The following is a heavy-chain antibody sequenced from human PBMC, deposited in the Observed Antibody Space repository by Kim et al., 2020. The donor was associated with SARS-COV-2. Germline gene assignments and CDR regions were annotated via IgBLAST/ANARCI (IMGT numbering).Heavy chain of an antibody. V-gene: IGHV3-30*18. CDR2: LSFDGSNK. Sequence: GGSLRLSCAASGFTFNSYGMHWVRQAPGKGLEWVSVLSFDGSNKYYADSVKGRFTISRDNSKNTLYLQMNSLRAEDTAVYYCAKDGGYTYVHSFDYWGQGTLVTVSS. CDR1: GFTFNSYG. CDR3: AKDGGYTYVHSFDY. J-gene: IGHJ4*02. D-gene: IGHD5-18*01.